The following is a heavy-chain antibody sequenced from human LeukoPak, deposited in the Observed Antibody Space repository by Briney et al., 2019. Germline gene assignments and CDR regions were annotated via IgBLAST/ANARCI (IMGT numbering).Heavy chain of an antibody. CDR2: MNPSSGNT. CDR3: AREVATDYYYYYGMDV. Sequence: AASVKVSCKASGYTFTSYDINWVRQATGQGLEWMGWMNPSSGNTGYAQKFQGRVTMTRNTSISTAYMELSSLRSEDTAVYYCAREVATDYYYYYGMDVWGQGTTVTVSS. CDR1: GYTFTSYD. D-gene: IGHD5-12*01. J-gene: IGHJ6*02. V-gene: IGHV1-8*01.